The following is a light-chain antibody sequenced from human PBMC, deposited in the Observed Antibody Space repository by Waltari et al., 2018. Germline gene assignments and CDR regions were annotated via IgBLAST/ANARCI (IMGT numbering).Light chain of an antibody. CDR1: QTVRTTY. CDR3: QQYDISPLT. J-gene: IGKJ4*01. Sequence: EIVSTQSPGPLSLSPGERATLSCRASQTVRTTYLAWYQQKPGQAPTLLIYGASSRATGIPDRFSGSGSGTDFSLTISSLEPEDFAVYYCQQYDISPLTFGGGTKVEIK. V-gene: IGKV3-20*01. CDR2: GAS.